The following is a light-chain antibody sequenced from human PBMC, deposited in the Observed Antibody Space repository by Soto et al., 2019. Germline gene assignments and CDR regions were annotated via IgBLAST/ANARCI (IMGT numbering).Light chain of an antibody. CDR1: QSVSSN. CDR2: GAS. V-gene: IGKV3-15*01. CDR3: HQYNNCPPLT. J-gene: IGKJ4*01. Sequence: EIVMTQSPATLSVSPGERATLSCRASQSVSSNLAWYQQKPGQAPRLLIYGASTRATGIPARFSGSGSGTEFSLTTSSLQYADFAVYYCHQYNNCPPLTFGGGTKVEIK.